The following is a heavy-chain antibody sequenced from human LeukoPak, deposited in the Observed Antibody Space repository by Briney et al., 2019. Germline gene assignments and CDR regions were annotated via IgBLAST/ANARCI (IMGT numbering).Heavy chain of an antibody. CDR2: IIPIFGTA. D-gene: IGHD7-27*01. CDR1: GGTFSSYA. J-gene: IGHJ4*02. Sequence: SVKVSCKASGGTFSSYAISWLRQAPGQGLEWMGRIIPIFGTANCAQKFQGRVTITTDESTSRAYIELSSLRSDDTAVYYCANHLGIYYFDYWGQGTLVTVSS. V-gene: IGHV1-69*05. CDR3: ANHLGIYYFDY.